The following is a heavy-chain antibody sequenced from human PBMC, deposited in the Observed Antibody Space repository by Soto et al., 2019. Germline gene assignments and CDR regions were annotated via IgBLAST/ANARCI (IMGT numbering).Heavy chain of an antibody. Sequence: PSETLSLTCAVSGGSISSGGYSWSWIRQPPGKGLEWIGYIYHSGSTYYNPSLKSRVTISVDRSKNQFSLKLSSVTAADTAVYYCASLAARGEGYWGQGTLVTVSS. J-gene: IGHJ4*02. CDR1: GGSISSGGYS. V-gene: IGHV4-30-2*01. D-gene: IGHD6-6*01. CDR3: ASLAARGEGY. CDR2: IYHSGST.